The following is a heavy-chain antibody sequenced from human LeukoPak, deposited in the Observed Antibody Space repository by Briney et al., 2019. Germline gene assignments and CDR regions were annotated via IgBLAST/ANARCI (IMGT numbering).Heavy chain of an antibody. D-gene: IGHD3-3*01. CDR1: GFTFSDYY. CDR3: ARDPGAYYDFWSGRTHGMDV. J-gene: IGHJ6*02. Sequence: GGSLRLSCEVSGFTFSDYYMSWIRQAPGKGLEWVSYISSSGDIAYYADSVKGRFTISRDNAKNSLYLQMNSLRAEDTAVYYCARDPGAYYDFWSGRTHGMDVWGQGTTVTVSS. CDR2: ISSSGDIA. V-gene: IGHV3-11*01.